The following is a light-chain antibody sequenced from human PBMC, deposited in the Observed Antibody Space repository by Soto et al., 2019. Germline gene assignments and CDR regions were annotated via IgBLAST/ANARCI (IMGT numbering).Light chain of an antibody. V-gene: IGKV3D-15*01. Sequence: EIVLTQSPGTLSLSPGERATLSCMASQSVSNNYLAWYQQKPGQAPRLLIYGASNRATGIPDRFSGSGSGTEFTLTISSLQSEDFAVYFCQQYNNWPITCGQGTRLEIK. J-gene: IGKJ5*01. CDR2: GAS. CDR1: QSVSNN. CDR3: QQYNNWPIT.